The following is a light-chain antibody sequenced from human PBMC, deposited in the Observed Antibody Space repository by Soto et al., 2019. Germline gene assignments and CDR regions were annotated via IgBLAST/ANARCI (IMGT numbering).Light chain of an antibody. CDR1: QSVSGN. V-gene: IGKV3-15*01. CDR3: QQYGSSLPWT. Sequence: IVVTQSPATLSVSPGERATLSCRASQSVSGNLAWYQQKPGQAPRLLIYGASTRATGIPARFSGSGSGTEFTLIISSLQSEDFAVYYCQQYGSSLPWTFGQGTKVDIK. J-gene: IGKJ1*01. CDR2: GAS.